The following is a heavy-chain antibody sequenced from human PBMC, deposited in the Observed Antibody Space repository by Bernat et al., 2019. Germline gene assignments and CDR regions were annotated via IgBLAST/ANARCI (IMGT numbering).Heavy chain of an antibody. J-gene: IGHJ4*02. V-gene: IGHV4-39*01. CDR2: VFYSGST. CDR1: GDSISSSGYY. Sequence: QLQLQESGPGLVKPSETLSLTCAVSGDSISSSGYYWGWIRQPPGKGLEWIGSVFYSGSTYYNPSLKSRVTISVDTFRKQFSLKLSSVTAADTAVYYCARHPSGIDYWGQGILVTVSS. CDR3: ARHPSGIDY.